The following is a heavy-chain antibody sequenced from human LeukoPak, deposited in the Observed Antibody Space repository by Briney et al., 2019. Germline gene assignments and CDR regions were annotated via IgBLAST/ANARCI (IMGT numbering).Heavy chain of an antibody. CDR3: ARAGSLWFGESKLDY. J-gene: IGHJ4*02. CDR1: GFTFSSYS. Sequence: GGSLRLSCAASGFTFSSYSMNWVRQAPGKGLEWVANINRDGGERYYVDSVKGRFTISRDNAKNSLYLQMSSLRAEDTAVYYCARAGSLWFGESKLDYWGQGTLVTVSS. D-gene: IGHD3-10*01. CDR2: INRDGGER. V-gene: IGHV3-7*01.